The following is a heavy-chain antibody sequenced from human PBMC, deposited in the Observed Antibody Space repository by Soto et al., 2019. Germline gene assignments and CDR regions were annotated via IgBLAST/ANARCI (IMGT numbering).Heavy chain of an antibody. Sequence: EVQLVESGGGLVQPGGSLRLSCAASGLIFSDYHMDWVRQAPGKGLEWVGRIRRKANSYTTEYAASVKGRFTISRDDSKNSCYLQRNSLKSEDTAVYYCAMLGGWSGGSSGMDVWGQGTTVTVSS. D-gene: IGHD6-19*01. CDR1: GLIFSDYH. J-gene: IGHJ6*02. CDR3: AMLGGWSGGSSGMDV. CDR2: IRRKANSYTT. V-gene: IGHV3-72*01.